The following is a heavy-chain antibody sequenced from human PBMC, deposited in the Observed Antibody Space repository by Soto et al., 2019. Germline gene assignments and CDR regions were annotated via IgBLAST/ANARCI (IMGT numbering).Heavy chain of an antibody. CDR3: ARGGISGTTDYYYYGMDV. CDR2: IYYSGST. Sequence: SETLSLTSTVSGSSMNSGAYYWRCSRQPPGKAVRWIGYIYYSGSTYYNPSLKSRVTISVDTSKNQFSLELSSVTAADTAVYYCARGGISGTTDYYYYGMDVWGQGTTVSVSS. V-gene: IGHV4-30-4*01. CDR1: GSSMNSGAYY. J-gene: IGHJ6*02. D-gene: IGHD1-7*01.